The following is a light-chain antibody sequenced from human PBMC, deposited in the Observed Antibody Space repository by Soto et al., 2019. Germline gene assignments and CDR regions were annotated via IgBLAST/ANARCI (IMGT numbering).Light chain of an antibody. CDR2: DAS. CDR1: QDINNY. J-gene: IGKJ5*01. V-gene: IGKV1-33*01. CDR3: QQYDNLPVT. Sequence: DIQMTQSPSSLSASVGDRVTITCQASQDINNYLNWYQQKPGKAPNFLIYDASNLETGVPSRFSGSGSGTDFPFTISRPQPEDFATYYCQQYDNLPVTFGQGTRLVIK.